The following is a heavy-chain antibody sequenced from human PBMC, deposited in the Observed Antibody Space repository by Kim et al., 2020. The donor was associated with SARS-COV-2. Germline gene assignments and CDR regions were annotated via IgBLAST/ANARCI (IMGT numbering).Heavy chain of an antibody. CDR1: GGTFSSYA. CDR3: ARGGAGNYYYGSGSYYDFDY. V-gene: IGHV1-69*13. J-gene: IGHJ4*02. Sequence: SVKVSCKASGGTFSSYAISWVRQAPGQGLEWMGGIIPIFGTANYAQKFQGRVTITADESTSTAYMELSSLRSEDTAVYYCARGGAGNYYYGSGSYYDFDYWGQGTLVTVS. D-gene: IGHD3-10*01. CDR2: IIPIFGTA.